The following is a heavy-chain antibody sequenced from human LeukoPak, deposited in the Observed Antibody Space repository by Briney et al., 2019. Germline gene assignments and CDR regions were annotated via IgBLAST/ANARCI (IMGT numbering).Heavy chain of an antibody. CDR2: INPNSGGT. J-gene: IGHJ4*02. V-gene: IGHV1-2*02. D-gene: IGHD3-3*01. CDR1: GYTFTGYY. CDR3: ARLSPPLSDYDFWSGPVMGYYFDY. Sequence: ASVKVSCKASGYTFTGYYMHWVRQAPGQGLEWMEWINPNSGGTNYAQKFQGRVTMTRDTSISTAYMELSRLRSDDTAVYYCARLSPPLSDYDFWSGPVMGYYFDYWGQGTLVTVSS.